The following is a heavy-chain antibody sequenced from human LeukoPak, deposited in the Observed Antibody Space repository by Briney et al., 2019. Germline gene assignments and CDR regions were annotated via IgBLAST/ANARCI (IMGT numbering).Heavy chain of an antibody. Sequence: ASAKVSCKASGYTFTSYAMNWVRQAPGQGLEWMGWINTNTGNPTYAQGFTGRFVFSLDTSVSTAYLQISSLKAEDTAVYYCARYCSGGSCYRAFDIWGQGTMVTVSS. CDR2: INTNTGNP. D-gene: IGHD2-15*01. J-gene: IGHJ3*02. CDR3: ARYCSGGSCYRAFDI. V-gene: IGHV7-4-1*02. CDR1: GYTFTSYA.